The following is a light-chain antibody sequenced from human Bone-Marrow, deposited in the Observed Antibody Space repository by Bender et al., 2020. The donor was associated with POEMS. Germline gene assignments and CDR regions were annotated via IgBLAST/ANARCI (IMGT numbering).Light chain of an antibody. J-gene: IGLJ2*01. V-gene: IGLV2-14*03. Sequence: QSALTQPASVSGSPGQSITISCAGTRSDVGGYSYVSWYQQHPGKVPKLMIYDVRHRPSGVSNRFTGSKSGNTASLAISGLQAEDEAGYYCSSMSSSSALMVFGGGTKRTVL. CDR2: DVR. CDR3: SSMSSSSALMV. CDR1: RSDVGGYSY.